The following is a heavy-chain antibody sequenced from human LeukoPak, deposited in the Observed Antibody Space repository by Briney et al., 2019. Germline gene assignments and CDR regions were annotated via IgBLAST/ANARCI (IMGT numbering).Heavy chain of an antibody. CDR3: VRDHDWAFDY. CDR2: ISVTTAT. Sequence: GGSLRLSCGASGFSFSSYNMNWVRQAPGKGLEWVSYISVTTATYYADSVRGRFTISGDDAKSSLYLHMNSLRAEDTAVYFCVRDHDWAFDYWGQGTLVTVSS. J-gene: IGHJ4*02. V-gene: IGHV3-48*01. D-gene: IGHD3-9*01. CDR1: GFSFSSYN.